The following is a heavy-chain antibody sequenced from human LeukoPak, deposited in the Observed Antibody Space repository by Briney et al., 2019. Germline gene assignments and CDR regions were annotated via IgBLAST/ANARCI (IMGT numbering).Heavy chain of an antibody. Sequence: GGSLRLSCAASGFTFSSYAMSWVRQAPGKGLEWVSAISGSGGSTYYADSVKGRFTISRDNSKNTLYLQMNSLRAEDTAVYYCAKGSTKAYWSGGSCYRSIYYYMDVWGKGTTVTVSS. J-gene: IGHJ6*03. V-gene: IGHV3-23*01. CDR2: ISGSGGST. CDR1: GFTFSSYA. D-gene: IGHD2-15*01. CDR3: AKGSTKAYWSGGSCYRSIYYYMDV.